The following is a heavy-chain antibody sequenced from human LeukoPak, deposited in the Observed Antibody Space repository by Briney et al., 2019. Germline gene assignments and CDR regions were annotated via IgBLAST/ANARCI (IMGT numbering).Heavy chain of an antibody. J-gene: IGHJ3*02. CDR1: GYSISSGFY. Sequence: SETLSLTCTVSGYSISSGFYWGWIRQPPGKGLEWIGSIYHSGSTHYNSSLKSRVTISVDTSKNQLSLKLTSVTAADTAGYYCARAPWAYGNYVHAFDIWGQGTMVTVSS. CDR3: ARAPWAYGNYVHAFDI. CDR2: IYHSGST. D-gene: IGHD4-11*01. V-gene: IGHV4-38-2*02.